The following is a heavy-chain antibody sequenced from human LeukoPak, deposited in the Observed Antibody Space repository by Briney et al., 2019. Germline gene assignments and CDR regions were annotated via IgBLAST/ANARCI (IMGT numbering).Heavy chain of an antibody. CDR1: GYSFTSYW. CDR2: IYPGDSDT. Sequence: NRGESLKISCKGSGYSFTSYWIGWVRQMPGKGLEWMGIIYPGDSDTTYSPSFQGQVTISADKSINTAYLQWGSLKASDTAIYYCARMNDYGDHVAYFDPWGQGTPVTVSS. CDR3: ARMNDYGDHVAYFDP. D-gene: IGHD4/OR15-4a*01. V-gene: IGHV5-51*01. J-gene: IGHJ5*02.